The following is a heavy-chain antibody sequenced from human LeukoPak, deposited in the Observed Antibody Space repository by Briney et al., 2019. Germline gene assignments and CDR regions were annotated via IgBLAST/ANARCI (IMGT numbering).Heavy chain of an antibody. Sequence: GGSLRLSCAASGFTFSSYEMNWVRQAPGKGLEWVSYTSSSGSTIYYADSVKGRFTISRDNAKNSLYLQMNSLRAEDTAVYYCARVETYYYGSGSGSYFDYWGQGTLVTVSS. V-gene: IGHV3-48*03. CDR2: TSSSGSTI. D-gene: IGHD3-10*01. J-gene: IGHJ4*02. CDR3: ARVETYYYGSGSGSYFDY. CDR1: GFTFSSYE.